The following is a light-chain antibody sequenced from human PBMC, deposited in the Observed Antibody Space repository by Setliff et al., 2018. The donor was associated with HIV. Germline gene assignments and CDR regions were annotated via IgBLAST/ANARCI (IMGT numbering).Light chain of an antibody. CDR2: EVS. CDR3: SSYRRTNTWV. CDR1: SGDIGVYEY. J-gene: IGLJ3*02. V-gene: IGLV2-14*03. Sequence: QSVLAQPASVSGSLGQSITIFCIGTSGDIGVYEYVSWYQQHPGEAPKLMIYEVSNRPSGVSNRFSGSKSGNTASLTISGLQAEDEADYFCSSYRRTNTWVFGGGTKATVL.